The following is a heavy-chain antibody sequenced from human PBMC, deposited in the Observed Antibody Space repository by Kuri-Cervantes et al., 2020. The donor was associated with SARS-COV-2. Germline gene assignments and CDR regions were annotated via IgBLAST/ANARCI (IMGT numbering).Heavy chain of an antibody. CDR1: GFTFSSYS. V-gene: IGHV3-48*04. J-gene: IGHJ4*02. Sequence: GESLKISCAASGFTFSSYSMNWVRQAPGKGLEWVSYISSSSSTIYYADSVKGRFTISRDNAKNSLYLQMNSLRAEYTAVYYCARELGGGSVWGQGTLVTVSS. CDR2: ISSSSSTI. CDR3: ARELGGGSV. D-gene: IGHD2-15*01.